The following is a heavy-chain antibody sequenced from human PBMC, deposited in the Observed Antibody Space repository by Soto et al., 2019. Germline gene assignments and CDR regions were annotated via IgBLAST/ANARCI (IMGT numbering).Heavy chain of an antibody. Sequence: PGGSLRLSCAASGFTFSSCAMSWVRQAPGKGLEWVSAISGSGGSTYYADSVKGRFTISRDNSKNTLYLQMNSLRAEDTAVYYCAKMIHEKQLGENWFDPWGQGTLVTVSS. D-gene: IGHD6-13*01. CDR1: GFTFSSCA. J-gene: IGHJ5*02. V-gene: IGHV3-23*01. CDR3: AKMIHEKQLGENWFDP. CDR2: ISGSGGST.